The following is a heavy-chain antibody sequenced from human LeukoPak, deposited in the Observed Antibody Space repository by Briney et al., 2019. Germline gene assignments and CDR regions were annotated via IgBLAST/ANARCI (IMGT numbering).Heavy chain of an antibody. V-gene: IGHV3-48*04. CDR1: GFTFSSYS. CDR2: ISSSSSTI. D-gene: IGHD3-22*01. CDR3: AREEGTMIVVLDAFDI. J-gene: IGHJ3*02. Sequence: GGSLRLSCAASGFTFSSYSMNWVRQAPGKGLEWVSYISSSSSTIYYTDSVKGRSTISRDNAKNSLYLQMNSLRAEDTAVYYCAREEGTMIVVLDAFDIWGQGTMVTVSS.